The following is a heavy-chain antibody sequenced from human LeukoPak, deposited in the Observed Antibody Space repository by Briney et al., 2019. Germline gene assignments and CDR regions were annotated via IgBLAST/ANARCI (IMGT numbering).Heavy chain of an antibody. CDR2: ISAYNGNT. CDR3: ARDVPQMYSSGWPFDY. CDR1: GYTLTSYG. J-gene: IGHJ4*02. D-gene: IGHD6-19*01. Sequence: ASVKVSCKASGYTLTSYGISWVRQAPGQGLEWMGWISAYNGNTNYAQKLQGRVTMTTDTSTSTAYMELRSLRSDDTAVYYCARDVPQMYSSGWPFDYWGQGTLVTVSS. V-gene: IGHV1-18*01.